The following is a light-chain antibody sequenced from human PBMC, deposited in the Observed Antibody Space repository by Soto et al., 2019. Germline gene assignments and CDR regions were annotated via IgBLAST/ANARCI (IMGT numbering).Light chain of an antibody. CDR2: DAS. CDR1: QSISVY. CDR3: QQAKSFPIP. J-gene: IGKJ5*01. Sequence: DVQLTQSPLSLSASVGDRVTISCRASQSISVYLNWYEQIPGKAPKLLFYDASILQTGVPSRFSGSGSGTDFTLTINSLQPEDFATYYCQQAKSFPIPFGQGTRLEIK. V-gene: IGKV1-39*01.